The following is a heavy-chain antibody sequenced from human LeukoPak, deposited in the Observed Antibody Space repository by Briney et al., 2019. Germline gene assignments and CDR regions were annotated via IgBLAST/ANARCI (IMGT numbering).Heavy chain of an antibody. J-gene: IGHJ4*02. CDR1: GFTFDDYT. D-gene: IGHD6-13*01. CDR2: ISWDGGST. CDR3: AKDGRVGSSSWYDY. V-gene: IGHV3-43*01. Sequence: GGSLRLSCAASGFTFDDYTMHWVRQAPGKGLEWVSLISWDGGSTYYADSVKGRFTISRDNSKNSLYLQMNSLRTEDTALYYCAKDGRVGSSSWYDYWGQGTLVTVSS.